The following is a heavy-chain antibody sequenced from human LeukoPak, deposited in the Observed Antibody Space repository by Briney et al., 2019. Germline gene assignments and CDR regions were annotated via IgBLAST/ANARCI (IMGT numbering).Heavy chain of an antibody. V-gene: IGHV3-30-3*01. Sequence: GRSLRLSCAASGFTFSSYPMRWVRQAPGEGLEWVAVISYDGSNKYYADSVKGRFTTSRDNSKNTLYLQMNSLRAEDTAVYYCARDHINSSGWSPFHSWYYYYYGMDVWGQGTTVTVSS. CDR3: ARDHINSSGWSPFHSWYYYYYGMDV. J-gene: IGHJ6*02. CDR1: GFTFSSYP. CDR2: ISYDGSNK. D-gene: IGHD6-19*01.